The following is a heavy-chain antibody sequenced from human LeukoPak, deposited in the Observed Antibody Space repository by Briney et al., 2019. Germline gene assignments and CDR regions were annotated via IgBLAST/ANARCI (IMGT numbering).Heavy chain of an antibody. Sequence: GGSLRLSCAASGFTFSSYEMNWVRQAPGKGLEWISYISISGSTIYYADSVKGRFTISRDNAKNSLYLQMNSLRAEDTAVYSCARVNYGSGSYWWFDPWGQGTLVTVSS. J-gene: IGHJ5*02. D-gene: IGHD3-10*01. CDR2: ISISGSTI. V-gene: IGHV3-48*03. CDR3: ARVNYGSGSYWWFDP. CDR1: GFTFSSYE.